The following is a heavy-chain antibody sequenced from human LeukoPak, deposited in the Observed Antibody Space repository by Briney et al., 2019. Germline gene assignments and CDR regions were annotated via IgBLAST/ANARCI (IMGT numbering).Heavy chain of an antibody. CDR1: GGSISSYY. V-gene: IGHV4-59*08. J-gene: IGHJ4*02. CDR3: ARSSSHSYYSG. CDR2: IYYSGST. Sequence: PSETLSLTCTVSGGSISSYYWSWIRQPPGKGLEWIGYIYYSGSTNYNPSLKSRVTISVDTSKNQFSLKLTSVTAADTAAYYCARSSSHSYYSGWGQGTLVTVSS. D-gene: IGHD1-26*01.